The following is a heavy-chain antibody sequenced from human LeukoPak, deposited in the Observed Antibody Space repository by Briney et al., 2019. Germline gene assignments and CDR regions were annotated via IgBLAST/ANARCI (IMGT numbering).Heavy chain of an antibody. D-gene: IGHD3-9*01. CDR3: ARSLAYYDILTGYYYYYYYGMDV. Sequence: PGGSLRLSCAASGFTFSDYYMSWIRQAPGKGLEVVSYISISSSYTNYADSVKGRFTTPTDNAKNSLFLQMNSLRAEDTAVYYCARSLAYYDILTGYYYYYYYGMDVWGKGTTVTVSS. CDR1: GFTFSDYY. J-gene: IGHJ6*04. CDR2: ISISSSYT. V-gene: IGHV3-11*06.